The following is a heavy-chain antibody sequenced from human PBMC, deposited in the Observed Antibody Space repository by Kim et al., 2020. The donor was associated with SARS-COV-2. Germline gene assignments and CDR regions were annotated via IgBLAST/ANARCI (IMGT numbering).Heavy chain of an antibody. J-gene: IGHJ4*02. CDR3: ARRPYYYDSSGYLGSFAY. CDR2: IFYSGNT. V-gene: IGHV4-39*01. D-gene: IGHD3-22*01. Sequence: SETLSLTCTVSGDSISSSSFWGWIRQPPGKGLEWIGSIFYSGNTYYNPSLKSRVSISVDVSKNQLSLKLGSVTAADTAVYYCARRPYYYDSSGYLGSFAYWGQGALVTVSS. CDR1: GDSISSSSF.